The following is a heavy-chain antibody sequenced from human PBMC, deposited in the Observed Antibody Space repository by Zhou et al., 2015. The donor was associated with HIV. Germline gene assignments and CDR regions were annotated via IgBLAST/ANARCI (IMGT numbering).Heavy chain of an antibody. J-gene: IGHJ4*02. V-gene: IGHV1-18*01. CDR2: INPYDGST. CDR3: AKGKQQWLIQDY. D-gene: IGHD6-19*01. Sequence: QVQLVQSGAEVKKPGTSVKVSCKASGYSFSLYGIAWVRQAPGQGLEWMGWINPYDGSTNFAQKFQDRIIMTTDSSTTTAYMELRSLTSDDTAVYYCAKGKQQWLIQDYWGQGTLVTVSS. CDR1: GYSFSLYG.